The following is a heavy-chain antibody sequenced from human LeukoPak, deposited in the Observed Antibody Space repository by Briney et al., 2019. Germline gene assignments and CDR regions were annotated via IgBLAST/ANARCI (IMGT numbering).Heavy chain of an antibody. CDR3: AREITIFGVVIDTYYYYGMYV. D-gene: IGHD3-3*01. V-gene: IGHV3-48*03. Sequence: GGSLRLSCAASGFTFRSYEMSWVRQAPGKGLEWVSYISSSGSTIYYADSVKGRFTISRDNAKNSLYLQMNSLRAEDTAVYYCAREITIFGVVIDTYYYYGMYVWGQGTTVTVSS. CDR2: ISSSGSTI. J-gene: IGHJ6*02. CDR1: GFTFRSYE.